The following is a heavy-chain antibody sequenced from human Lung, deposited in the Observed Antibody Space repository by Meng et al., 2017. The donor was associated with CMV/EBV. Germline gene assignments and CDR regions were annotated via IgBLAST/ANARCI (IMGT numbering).Heavy chain of an antibody. J-gene: IGHJ4*02. CDR3: ARAIAVAGTAPFDY. CDR1: GYTFTRYY. CDR2: INPNGGNT. V-gene: IGHV1-46*01. Sequence: ASVKVSXKASGYTFTRYYIHWVRQAPGQGLEWMGIINPNGGNTSYAQKFQGRLTMTMDTSTSTVYMDLNNLRYEDTAVYFCARAIAVAGTAPFDYWGQGTLVTVSS. D-gene: IGHD6-19*01.